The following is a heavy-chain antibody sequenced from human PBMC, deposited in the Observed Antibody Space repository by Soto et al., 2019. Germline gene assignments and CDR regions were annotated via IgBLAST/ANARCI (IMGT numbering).Heavy chain of an antibody. Sequence: SSETLSLTCTVSGGSISSYYWSWIRQPPGKGLEWIGYIYYSGSTNYNPSLKSRVTISVDTSKNQFSLKLSSVTAADTAVYYCARHRLWFGSLPDWFDPWXQGXLVTVSS. CDR3: ARHRLWFGSLPDWFDP. V-gene: IGHV4-59*08. CDR2: IYYSGST. D-gene: IGHD3-10*01. J-gene: IGHJ5*02. CDR1: GGSISSYY.